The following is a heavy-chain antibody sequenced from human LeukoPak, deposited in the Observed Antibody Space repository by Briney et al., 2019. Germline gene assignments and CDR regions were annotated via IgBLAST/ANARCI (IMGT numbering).Heavy chain of an antibody. V-gene: IGHV3-21*01. CDR2: ISSSSSYI. CDR3: ARGSRVWFGELLFDY. Sequence: GGSLRLSCVGFGLTFRNYGMNWVRQAPGKGLEWVSSISSSSSYIYYADSVKGRFTISRDNAKNSLYLQMNSLRAEDTAVYYCARGSRVWFGELLFDYWGQGTLVTVSS. D-gene: IGHD3-10*01. J-gene: IGHJ4*02. CDR1: GLTFRNYG.